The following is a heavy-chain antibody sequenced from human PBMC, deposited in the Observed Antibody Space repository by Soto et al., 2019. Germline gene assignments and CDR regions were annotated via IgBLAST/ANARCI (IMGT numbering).Heavy chain of an antibody. CDR1: FTTYD. CDR2: MNPNSGDT. D-gene: IGHD6-19*01. J-gene: IGHJ6*02. CDR3: ARGPGSSDWRFSYYYMDV. V-gene: IGHV1-8*01. Sequence: QVQLVQSGAEVKKPGPSVKVSCTFTTYDINWVRQAAGQGLEWMAWMNPNSGDTRYTQKLQGRVTMTRDTSKFTAYMELTNLRSDDTAVYYCARGPGSSDWRFSYYYMDVWDQGTTVTVSS.